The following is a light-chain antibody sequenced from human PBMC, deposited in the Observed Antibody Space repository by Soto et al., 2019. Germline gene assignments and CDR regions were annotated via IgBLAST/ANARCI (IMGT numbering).Light chain of an antibody. CDR2: AVS. Sequence: DIRMTQSPSSLSASVGDRVTITCRASQGISNDLGWYQQKPGKAPKRLIYAVSSLQSAVPSRFSGSGSGTEFTLTISSLQSEDFATYYCLQHNSYPFTFGQGTKLEIK. CDR1: QGISND. CDR3: LQHNSYPFT. V-gene: IGKV1-17*01. J-gene: IGKJ2*01.